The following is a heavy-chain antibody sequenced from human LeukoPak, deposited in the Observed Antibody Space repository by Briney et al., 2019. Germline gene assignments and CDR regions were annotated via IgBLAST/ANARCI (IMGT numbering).Heavy chain of an antibody. Sequence: GGSLRLSCAASGFTFSSYDMHWVRQAPGKGLEWVALLSYDGSNKYYADSVKGRFTISRDSSKNTLYLQMNSLRPEDTAIYYCAKGGYGIQLWWAFDIWGQGTMVTVSS. V-gene: IGHV3-30*18. CDR3: AKGGYGIQLWWAFDI. D-gene: IGHD5-18*01. J-gene: IGHJ3*02. CDR1: GFTFSSYD. CDR2: LSYDGSNK.